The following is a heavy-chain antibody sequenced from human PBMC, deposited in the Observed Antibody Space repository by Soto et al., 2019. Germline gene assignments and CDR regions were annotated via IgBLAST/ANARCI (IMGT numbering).Heavy chain of an antibody. D-gene: IGHD3-16*01. Sequence: GGSLRLSCAASGFTFSSYAMSWVRQAPGKGLEWVSAISGSGGSTYYADSVKGRFTISRDNSKNTLYLQMNSLRAEDTAVYYCAKDLLGDPGAFDAFDIWGQGTMVTVSS. V-gene: IGHV3-23*01. J-gene: IGHJ3*02. CDR1: GFTFSSYA. CDR2: ISGSGGST. CDR3: AKDLLGDPGAFDAFDI.